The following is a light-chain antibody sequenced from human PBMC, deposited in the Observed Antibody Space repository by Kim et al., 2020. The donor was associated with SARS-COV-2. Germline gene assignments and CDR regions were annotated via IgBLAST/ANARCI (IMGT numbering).Light chain of an antibody. CDR3: QQYNSYPYT. J-gene: IGKJ2*01. CDR2: KTS. CDR1: QDIGTW. V-gene: IGKV1-5*03. Sequence: DVQMTQSPSTLSASVGDRVTITCRASQDIGTWLAWFQQKPEKAPNALIFKTSSLNSGVPSRFSGSGFDTEFTLTISNLQPEDFATYYCQQYNSYPYTFGPGTKLEIK.